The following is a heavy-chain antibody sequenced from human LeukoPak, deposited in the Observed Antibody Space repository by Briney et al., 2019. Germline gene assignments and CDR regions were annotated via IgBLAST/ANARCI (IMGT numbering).Heavy chain of an antibody. CDR2: IYHSGNT. CDR1: GYSISSDYY. V-gene: IGHV4-38-2*02. J-gene: IGHJ5*02. D-gene: IGHD1-1*01. CDR3: ARSHWNDAGWFDP. Sequence: PSETLSLTCTVSGYSISSDYYWAWIRQPPGKGLQWIGSIYHSGNTYYTPSLKSRLTVSVDTSKNQFSLKLSSVTAADTAVYYCARSHWNDAGWFDPWGQGTLVTVSS.